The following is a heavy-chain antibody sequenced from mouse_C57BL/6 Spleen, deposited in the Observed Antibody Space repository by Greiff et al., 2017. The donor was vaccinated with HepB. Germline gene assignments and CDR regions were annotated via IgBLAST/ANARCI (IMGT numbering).Heavy chain of an antibody. Sequence: QVHVKQSGAELAKPGASVKLSCKASGYTFTSYWMHWVKQRPGQGLEWIGYINPSSGYTKYNQKFKDKATLTADKSSSTAYMQLSSLTYEDSAVYYCARGITTVVGEGAMDYWGQGTSVTVSS. CDR2: INPSSGYT. D-gene: IGHD1-1*01. J-gene: IGHJ4*01. CDR1: GYTFTSYW. V-gene: IGHV1-7*01. CDR3: ARGITTVVGEGAMDY.